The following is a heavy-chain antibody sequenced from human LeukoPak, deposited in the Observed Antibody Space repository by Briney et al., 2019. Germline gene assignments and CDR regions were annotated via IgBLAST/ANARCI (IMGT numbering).Heavy chain of an antibody. V-gene: IGHV4-30-4*08. CDR2: IYYSGST. CDR3: ARDQAHLYNWNYLRWFDP. CDR1: GGSISSGDYY. J-gene: IGHJ5*02. D-gene: IGHD1-7*01. Sequence: SETLSLTCTVSGGSISSGDYYWSWIRQPPGKGLEWIGYIYYSGSTYYNPSLKSRVTISVDTSKNQFSLKLSSVTAADTAVYYCARDQAHLYNWNYLRWFDPWGQGTLVTVSS.